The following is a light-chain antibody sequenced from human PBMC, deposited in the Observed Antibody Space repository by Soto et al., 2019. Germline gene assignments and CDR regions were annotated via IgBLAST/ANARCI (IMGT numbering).Light chain of an antibody. CDR3: HQYGSSPWT. J-gene: IGKJ1*01. CDR2: GAS. V-gene: IGKV3-20*01. Sequence: IGVTQSAGTLSLSPGERATLSFSASQSVSSSYLAWSQQKPGQAPRLLIYGASSRATGIPDRFSGSGSGTDFTLTISRLGPEDFAVYFCHQYGSSPWTFGQGTKVDI. CDR1: QSVSSSY.